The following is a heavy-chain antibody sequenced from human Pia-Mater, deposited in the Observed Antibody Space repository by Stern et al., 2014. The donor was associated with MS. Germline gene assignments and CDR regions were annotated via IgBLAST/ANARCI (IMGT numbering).Heavy chain of an antibody. J-gene: IGHJ3*01. V-gene: IGHV3-53*01. D-gene: IGHD3-3*01. CDR3: ARAIFGVNTAAMAPDAFDS. CDR2: IYTDGST. CDR1: GFTVSKNY. Sequence: EVQLVESGGGLIQPGGSLRLSCAAPGFTVSKNYMSWVGQAPGKGLEWVSLIYTDGSTYYAGSVKGRFTISRDSSKNMLFLQMNSLRAEDTAMYYCARAIFGVNTAAMAPDAFDSWGQGTMVTVSS.